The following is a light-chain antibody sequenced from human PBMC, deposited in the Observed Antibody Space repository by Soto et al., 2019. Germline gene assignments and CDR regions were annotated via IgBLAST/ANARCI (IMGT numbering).Light chain of an antibody. CDR1: SSKIGAGYD. CDR2: GNS. V-gene: IGLV1-40*01. Sequence: QSVLTQPPSVSGAPGQRVTISCTGSSSKIGAGYDLHWYQQLPGTAPKLLIYGNSNRPSGVPDRFSGSKSGTSASLAITGLQAEDEADYYCQSYDSSLSGWYVFGTGTKVTVL. CDR3: QSYDSSLSGWYV. J-gene: IGLJ1*01.